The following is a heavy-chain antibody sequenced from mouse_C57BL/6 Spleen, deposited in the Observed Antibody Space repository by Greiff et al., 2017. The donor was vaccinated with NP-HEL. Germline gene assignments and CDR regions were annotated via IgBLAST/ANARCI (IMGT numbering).Heavy chain of an antibody. Sequence: QVQLKQSGPELVKPGASVKISCKASGYAFSSYWMNWVKQRPGKGLEWIGQIYPGDGDTNYNGKFKGKATLTADKSSSTAYMQLSSLTSEDSAVYFCARPPYGSRNYAMDYWGQGTSVTVSS. V-gene: IGHV1-80*01. CDR1: GYAFSSYW. CDR2: IYPGDGDT. J-gene: IGHJ4*01. D-gene: IGHD1-1*01. CDR3: ARPPYGSRNYAMDY.